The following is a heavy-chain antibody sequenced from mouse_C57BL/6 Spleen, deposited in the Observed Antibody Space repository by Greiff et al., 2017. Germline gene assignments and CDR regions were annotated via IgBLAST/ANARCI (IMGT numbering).Heavy chain of an antibody. D-gene: IGHD1-1*01. J-gene: IGHJ2*01. V-gene: IGHV1-55*01. CDR3: ARSKVIGVLLDY. Sequence: QVQLQQPGAELVKPGASVKMSCKASGYTFTSYWITWVKQRPGQGLEWIGDIYPGSGSTNYNEKFKSKATLTVDTSSSTAYMQLSSLTSEDSAVYYCARSKVIGVLLDYWGQGTTRTVSS. CDR1: GYTFTSYW. CDR2: IYPGSGST.